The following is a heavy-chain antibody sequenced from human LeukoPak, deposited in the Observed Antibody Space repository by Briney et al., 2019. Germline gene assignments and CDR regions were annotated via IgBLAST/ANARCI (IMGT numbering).Heavy chain of an antibody. CDR1: GFTFSSYA. CDR3: ARSVGYRAFDN. V-gene: IGHV3-30-3*01. J-gene: IGHJ4*02. CDR2: ISYDGSNK. D-gene: IGHD5-12*01. Sequence: GGSLRLSCAASGFTFSSYAMHWVRQAPGKGLEWVAVISYDGSNKYYADSVKGRFTISRDNSKNTLYLQMNSLRAEDTAVYYCARSVGYRAFDNWGQGTLVTVSS.